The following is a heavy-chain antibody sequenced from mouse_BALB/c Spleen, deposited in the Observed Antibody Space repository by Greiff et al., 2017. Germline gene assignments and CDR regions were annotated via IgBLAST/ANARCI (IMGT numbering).Heavy chain of an antibody. CDR2: IYPGDGDT. Sequence: QVHVKQSGAELARPGASVKLSCKASGYTFTSYWMQWVKQRPGQGLEWIGAIYPGDGDTRYTQKFKGKATLTADKSSSTAYMQLSSLASEDSAVYYCARYGYDHYFDYWGQGTTLTVSS. D-gene: IGHD2-14*01. V-gene: IGHV1-87*01. CDR3: ARYGYDHYFDY. CDR1: GYTFTSYW. J-gene: IGHJ2*01.